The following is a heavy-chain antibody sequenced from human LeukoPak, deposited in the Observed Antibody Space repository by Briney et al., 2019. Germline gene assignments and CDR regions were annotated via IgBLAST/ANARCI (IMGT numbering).Heavy chain of an antibody. CDR2: VVYDGTNE. CDR1: GFTFRDYA. Sequence: PGRSLRLSCEASGFTFRDYAMHWVRQAPDKGLEWVAVVVYDGTNEYYAESVKGRFNVSRDNVKNTLFLQMDSLRVEDTAVYYCAKDDYGMDVWGQGTMVTVSS. J-gene: IGHJ6*02. CDR3: AKDDYGMDV. V-gene: IGHV3-30-3*01.